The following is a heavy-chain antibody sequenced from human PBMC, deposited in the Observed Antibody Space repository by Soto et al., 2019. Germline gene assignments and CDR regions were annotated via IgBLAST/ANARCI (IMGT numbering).Heavy chain of an antibody. CDR1: GFSLSTSGPG. CDR3: AHRPSGWYLFDY. D-gene: IGHD6-19*01. V-gene: IGHV2-5*01. J-gene: IGHJ4*02. CDR2: IYWNDDK. Sequence: QITLKESGPTLVRPTQTLTLTCTFSGFSLSTSGPGVGWIRQPPGKALEWLALIYWNDDKRHSPSLKARLTITKDTSKNKVVLTMTNMDPVDTATYYCAHRPSGWYLFDYWGQGTLFTVSS.